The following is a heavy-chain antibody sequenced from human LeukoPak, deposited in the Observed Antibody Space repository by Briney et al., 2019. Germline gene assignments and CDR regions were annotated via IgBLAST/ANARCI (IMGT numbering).Heavy chain of an antibody. CDR1: GFSLSTSGVG. CDR3: AHRRLSGEQQLHEPNWFDP. V-gene: IGHV2-5*01. D-gene: IGHD6-13*01. Sequence: SGPTLVKPTQTLTLTCTFSGFSLSTSGVGVGWIRQPPGKALEWLALIYWNDDKRYSPSLKSRLTITKDTSKNQVVLTMTNMDPVDTATYYCAHRRLSGEQQLHEPNWFDPWGQGTLVTVSS. J-gene: IGHJ5*02. CDR2: IYWNDDK.